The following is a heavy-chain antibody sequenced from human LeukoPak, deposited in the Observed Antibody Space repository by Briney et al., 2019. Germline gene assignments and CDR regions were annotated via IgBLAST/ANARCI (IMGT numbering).Heavy chain of an antibody. Sequence: SETLSLTCAVYGGSFSGYYWSWIRQPPGKGLEWIGSIYYNGNTYYNPSLKTRVTISVDTSKNQFSLKLSSVTAADTAVYYCARGRRSSGWFLGSHYFDYWGQGTLVTVSS. CDR2: IYYNGNT. J-gene: IGHJ4*02. D-gene: IGHD6-19*01. CDR3: ARGRRSSGWFLGSHYFDY. CDR1: GGSFSGYY. V-gene: IGHV4-34*01.